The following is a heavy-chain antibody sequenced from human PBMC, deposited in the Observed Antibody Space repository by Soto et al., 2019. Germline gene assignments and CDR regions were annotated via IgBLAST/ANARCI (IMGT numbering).Heavy chain of an antibody. V-gene: IGHV1-18*01. J-gene: IGHJ4*02. D-gene: IGHD4-17*01. CDR2: ISTYNGRT. CDR3: TRRYGDPSSAAGFDY. CDR1: GYSFTDYG. Sequence: VASVKVSCKASGYSFTDYGISWVRQAPGQGLEWMGWISTYNGRTSSAQKLQGRVTMTTDRSTSTTYMELRSLRSDDTAVYYCTRRYGDPSSAAGFDYWGQGTLVTVSS.